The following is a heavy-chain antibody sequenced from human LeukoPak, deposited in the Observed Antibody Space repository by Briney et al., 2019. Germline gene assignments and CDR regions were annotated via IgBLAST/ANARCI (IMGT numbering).Heavy chain of an antibody. CDR2: ISVYNGNT. CDR1: GYIFTSYG. Sequence: ASVKVSCKASGYIFTSYGVTWVRQAPGQGLEWMGWISVYNGNTNYAQKLRGRVTMTTDISTSTAYMELRSLRSGDTAVYYCARGMVTAYYYDSSGYYPNDYWGQGTLVTVSS. CDR3: ARGMVTAYYYDSSGYYPNDY. D-gene: IGHD3-22*01. J-gene: IGHJ4*02. V-gene: IGHV1-18*01.